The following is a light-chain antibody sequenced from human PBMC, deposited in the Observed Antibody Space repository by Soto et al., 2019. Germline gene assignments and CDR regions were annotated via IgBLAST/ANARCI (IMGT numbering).Light chain of an antibody. Sequence: EILLTQSPGTLSLSPGETATLSCRASQTVNSNYLAWYQQKPGQAPRLLIYGTTTRATSVPDRFSGGWSGTALPLPLRNLEPEDFAVYNCQQYGSSPPTFGGGTKVEIE. CDR1: QTVNSNY. V-gene: IGKV3-20*01. J-gene: IGKJ4*01. CDR2: GTT. CDR3: QQYGSSPPT.